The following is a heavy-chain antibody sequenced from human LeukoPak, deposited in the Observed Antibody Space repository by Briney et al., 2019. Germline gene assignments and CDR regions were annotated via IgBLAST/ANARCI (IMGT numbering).Heavy chain of an antibody. CDR3: ARVLRGVGAIDY. CDR2: IIPILGIA. D-gene: IGHD1-26*01. J-gene: IGHJ4*02. V-gene: IGHV1-69*04. Sequence: SVKVSCKASGGTFSSYAISWVRQAPGQGLEWMGRIIPILGIANYAQKFQGRVTITADKSTSTAYMELSSLRSEDTAVYYCARVLRGVGAIDYRGQGTLVTVSS. CDR1: GGTFSSYA.